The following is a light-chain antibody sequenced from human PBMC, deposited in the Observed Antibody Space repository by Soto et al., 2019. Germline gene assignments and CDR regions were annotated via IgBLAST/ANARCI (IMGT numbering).Light chain of an antibody. J-gene: IGLJ1*01. Sequence: QSVLTPKPSVSGAPGQRVNISCTGTSSNIGTGYDVHWYQQLPGRAPRVLIYGNSHRPSGVPERFSGSKSGTAASLAITGLQAEDEADYYCQSYDRSLSGYVRGTG. V-gene: IGLV1-40*01. CDR3: QSYDRSLSGYV. CDR1: SSNIGTGYD. CDR2: GNS.